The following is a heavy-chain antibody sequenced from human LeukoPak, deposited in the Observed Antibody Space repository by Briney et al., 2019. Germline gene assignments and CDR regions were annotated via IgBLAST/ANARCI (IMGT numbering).Heavy chain of an antibody. Sequence: PGGSLRLSCAASGFTFSSYWMSWVRQAPGKGLEWVANIKQDGSEKYYADSVKGRFTISRDNAKNSLYLQMNSLRAEDTAVYYCARDAVAYDFWSGYYTLGAFDIWGQGTMVTVPS. J-gene: IGHJ3*02. CDR1: GFTFSSYW. CDR2: IKQDGSEK. V-gene: IGHV3-7*01. CDR3: ARDAVAYDFWSGYYTLGAFDI. D-gene: IGHD3-3*01.